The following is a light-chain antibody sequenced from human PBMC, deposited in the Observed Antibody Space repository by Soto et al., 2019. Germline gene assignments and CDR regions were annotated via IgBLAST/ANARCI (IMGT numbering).Light chain of an antibody. CDR2: SAS. CDR3: QRYGRSPPT. CDR1: QRVSGN. V-gene: IGKV3-20*01. J-gene: IGKJ5*01. Sequence: IVLTQSPATLSVSPGERATLFCRASQRVSGNLAWYRQKPGQAPRLLIHSASSRATGIPDRFSGGGSGTDFTLTISRLEPEDFAVYHCQRYGRSPPTSGQGTRLQIK.